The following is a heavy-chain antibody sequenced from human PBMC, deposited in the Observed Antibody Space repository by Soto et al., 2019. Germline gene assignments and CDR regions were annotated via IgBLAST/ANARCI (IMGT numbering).Heavy chain of an antibody. Sequence: SETLSLTCTVSGGSISSYYWSWVRQPPGKGLEWIGYIYYSGSTNYNPSLKSRVTISVDTSKNQFSLKLSSVTAADTAVYYCARGGWGWSLDYYYYYMDVWGKGTTVTVSS. CDR2: IYYSGST. CDR1: GGSISSYY. CDR3: ARGGWGWSLDYYYYYMDV. V-gene: IGHV4-59*01. J-gene: IGHJ6*03. D-gene: IGHD3-10*01.